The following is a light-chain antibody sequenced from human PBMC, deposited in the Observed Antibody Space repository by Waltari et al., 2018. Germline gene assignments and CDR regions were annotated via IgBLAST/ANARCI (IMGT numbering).Light chain of an antibody. J-gene: IGLJ1*01. CDR3: ASYTASSDFV. V-gene: IGLV2-14*03. CDR1: RSEVGGYDF. CDR2: DVT. Sequence: SALTQPASVSGSPGQSITIPCTGTRSEVGGYDFVAWYRQPPAKAPNLIIFDVTGRPSGISARFSGAKSGNTASLTISGLQADDEADYYCASYTASSDFVFGSGTTVTV.